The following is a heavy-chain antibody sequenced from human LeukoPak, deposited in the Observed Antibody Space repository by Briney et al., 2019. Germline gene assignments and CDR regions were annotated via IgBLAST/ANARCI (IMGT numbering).Heavy chain of an antibody. V-gene: IGHV3-7*01. CDR1: GFTFSSYS. CDR2: IKEDGSEK. CDR3: AREGDYYCSGGSCYDY. Sequence: GGSLRLSCAASGFTFSSYSMNWVRQAPGKGLEWVANIKEDGSEKYYVDSVKGRFTISRDNAKNSVYLQMNSLRAEDTAVYYCAREGDYYCSGGSCYDYWGQGTLVTVSS. D-gene: IGHD2-15*01. J-gene: IGHJ4*02.